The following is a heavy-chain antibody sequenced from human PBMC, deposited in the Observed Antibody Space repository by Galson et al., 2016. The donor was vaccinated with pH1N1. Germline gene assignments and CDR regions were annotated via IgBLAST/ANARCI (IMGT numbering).Heavy chain of an antibody. CDR2: INSDGSST. CDR3: ARFEYGDYVKYSDL. V-gene: IGHV3-74*01. Sequence: SLRLSCAASGFTLSSYWMHWVRQSPGKGLVWVSRINSDGSSTNYADSVTGRFTISRDNAKNTLYLQMNSLRAEDPAMYYCARFEYGDYVKYSDLWGRGTLVTVSS. CDR1: GFTLSSYW. D-gene: IGHD4-17*01. J-gene: IGHJ2*01.